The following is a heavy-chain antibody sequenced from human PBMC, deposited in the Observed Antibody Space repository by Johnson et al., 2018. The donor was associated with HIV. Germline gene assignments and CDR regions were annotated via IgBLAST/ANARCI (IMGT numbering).Heavy chain of an antibody. J-gene: IGHJ3*02. V-gene: IGHV3-23*04. D-gene: IGHD1-26*01. CDR3: ARVMGATQVMGAFDI. CDR2: LSGSGGST. Sequence: MQLVESGGGLVQPGGSLRLSCAASGFTFSSYAMSWVRQAPGKGLEWVSALSGSGGSTYYADSVKGRFTISRDNSKNTLYLQMNSLRAEDTAVYYCARVMGATQVMGAFDIWGQGTMVTVSS. CDR1: GFTFSSYA.